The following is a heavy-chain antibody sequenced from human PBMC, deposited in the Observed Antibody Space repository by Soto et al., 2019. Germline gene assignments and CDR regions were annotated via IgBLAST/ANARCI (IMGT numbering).Heavy chain of an antibody. D-gene: IGHD4-17*01. V-gene: IGHV4-4*02. CDR1: SGSISSSNW. CDR3: ASSVSYGDLINYFDY. Sequence: SETLSLTCAVSSGSISSSNWWSWVRQPPGKGLEWIGEIYHSGSTNYNPSLKSRVTISVDKSKNQFSLKLSSVTAADTAVYYCASSVSYGDLINYFDYWGQGTLVTVSS. CDR2: IYHSGST. J-gene: IGHJ4*02.